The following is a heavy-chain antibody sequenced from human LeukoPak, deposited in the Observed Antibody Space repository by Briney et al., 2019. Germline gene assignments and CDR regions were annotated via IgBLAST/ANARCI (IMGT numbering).Heavy chain of an antibody. CDR2: IYYSGST. CDR1: GGSISSSSYY. J-gene: IGHJ6*02. D-gene: IGHD3-10*01. CDR3: ARERITMVRGVIHTYYYYGMDV. V-gene: IGHV4-39*07. Sequence: SETLSLTCTVSGGSISSSSYYWGWIRQPPGKGLEWIGSIYYSGSTYYNPSLKSRVTISVDTSKNQFSLKLSSVTAADTAVYYCARERITMVRGVIHTYYYYGMDVWGQGTTDTVSS.